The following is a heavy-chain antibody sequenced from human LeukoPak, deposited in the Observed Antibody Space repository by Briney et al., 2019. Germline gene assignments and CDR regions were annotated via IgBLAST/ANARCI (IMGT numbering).Heavy chain of an antibody. Sequence: GRSLRLSCAASGFTFSSYGMHWVRQAPGKGLEWVAVIWYDGSNKYYADSVKGRFTISRDNSKNTLYLQMNSLRAEDTAVYYCAREKERSYYYGSGGDYWGQGTLVTVSS. V-gene: IGHV3-33*01. D-gene: IGHD3-10*01. CDR2: IWYDGSNK. CDR3: AREKERSYYYGSGGDY. J-gene: IGHJ4*02. CDR1: GFTFSSYG.